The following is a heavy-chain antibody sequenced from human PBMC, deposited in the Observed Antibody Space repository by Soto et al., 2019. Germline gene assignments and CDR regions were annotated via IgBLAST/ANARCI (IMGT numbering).Heavy chain of an antibody. CDR2: ISAYNGNT. J-gene: IGHJ6*02. Sequence: ASVKVSCKASGYTFTSYGISWVRQAPGQGLEWMGWISAYNGNTNYAQKLQGRVTMTTDTSTSTAYMELRSLRSDDTAVYYCAREGEAVAGTTIYYYYGMDVWGQGTTVTVSS. CDR1: GYTFTSYG. CDR3: AREGEAVAGTTIYYYYGMDV. V-gene: IGHV1-18*01. D-gene: IGHD6-19*01.